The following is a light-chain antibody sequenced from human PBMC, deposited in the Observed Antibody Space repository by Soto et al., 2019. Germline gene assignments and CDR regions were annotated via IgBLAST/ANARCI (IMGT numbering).Light chain of an antibody. CDR2: DVS. J-gene: IGLJ2*01. CDR1: SSDVGGYNY. V-gene: IGLV2-14*03. Sequence: QSVLTQPASVSGSPGQSITISCTGNSSDVGGYNYVSWYQQHPGKVPKLMIYDVSNRPSGVSDRFSASKSGNTAFLTISGLQAEDEADYYCSSYTTSSTVVFGGGTKLTVL. CDR3: SSYTTSSTVV.